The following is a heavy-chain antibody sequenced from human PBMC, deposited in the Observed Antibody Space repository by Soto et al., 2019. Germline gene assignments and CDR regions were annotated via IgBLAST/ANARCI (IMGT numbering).Heavy chain of an antibody. Sequence: QVQLVESGGGVVQPGRSLRLSCAASGFTFGTYAMHWVRQAPDKGLEWVTVISSDGSKKYYADSVKGRFTISRDNSKNKMYVQRDSVRAEDTGVYYCSMLLGGKCEPFDFWGQGTLVTVSS. CDR3: SMLLGGKCEPFDF. CDR1: GFTFGTYA. D-gene: IGHD2-15*01. V-gene: IGHV3-30-3*01. CDR2: ISSDGSKK. J-gene: IGHJ4*02.